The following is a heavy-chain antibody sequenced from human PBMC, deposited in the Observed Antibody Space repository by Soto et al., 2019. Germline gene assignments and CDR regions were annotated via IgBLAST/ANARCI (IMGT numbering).Heavy chain of an antibody. V-gene: IGHV3-7*01. CDR1: GFTFRIYW. D-gene: IGHD3-16*01. CDR2: IKQDGSEK. Sequence: PGGSVRLSCAASGFTFRIYWMTWVRQAPGKGLEWVANIKQDGSEKYYVDSVKGRFTISRDNAKNSLYLQMNSLRAEDTAVYYCAREGPNHDYVWGSSVYWGQGTLVTVSS. J-gene: IGHJ4*02. CDR3: AREGPNHDYVWGSSVY.